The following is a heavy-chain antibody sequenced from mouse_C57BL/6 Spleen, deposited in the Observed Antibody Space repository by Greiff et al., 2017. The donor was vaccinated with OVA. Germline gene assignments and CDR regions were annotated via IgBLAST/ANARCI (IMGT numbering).Heavy chain of an antibody. Sequence: QVQLQQPGAELVRPGTSVKLSCKASGYTFTSYWMHWVKQRPGQGLEWIGVIDPSDSYTNYNQKFKGKATLTVDTSSSTAYMQLSSLTSEDSAVYYCASRGSSGYGAYWGQGTLVTVSA. D-gene: IGHD3-2*02. CDR1: GYTFTSYW. CDR2: IDPSDSYT. J-gene: IGHJ3*01. CDR3: ASRGSSGYGAY. V-gene: IGHV1-59*01.